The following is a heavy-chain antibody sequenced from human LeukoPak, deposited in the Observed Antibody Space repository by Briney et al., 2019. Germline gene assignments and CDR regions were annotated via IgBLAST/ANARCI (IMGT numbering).Heavy chain of an antibody. CDR2: ISGNNGNT. J-gene: IGHJ4*02. CDR3: AKDWEAVSGTPTAIDY. D-gene: IGHD6-19*01. CDR1: GFTFSRYA. V-gene: IGHV3-23*01. Sequence: GGSLRLSCGASGFTFSRYAMSWVRQAPGKGLEWVSGISGNNGNTYYADSVKGRFTLSRDNSKNTVYLQMNSLRAEDTALYYCAKDWEAVSGTPTAIDYWGRGTLVTVSS.